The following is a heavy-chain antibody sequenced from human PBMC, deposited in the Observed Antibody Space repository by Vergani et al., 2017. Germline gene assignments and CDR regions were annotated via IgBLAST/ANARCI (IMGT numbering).Heavy chain of an antibody. D-gene: IGHD6-19*01. CDR2: ISYDGSNK. J-gene: IGHJ4*02. CDR3: AKSAVAGTVFVDY. V-gene: IGHV3-30*18. CDR1: GFTFSSYG. Sequence: QVQLVESGGGVVQPERSLRLSCAASGFTFSSYGMHWVRQAPGKGLEWVAVISYDGSNKYYADSVKGRFTISRDNSKNTLYLQMNSLRAEDTAVYYCAKSAVAGTVFVDYWGQGTLVTVSS.